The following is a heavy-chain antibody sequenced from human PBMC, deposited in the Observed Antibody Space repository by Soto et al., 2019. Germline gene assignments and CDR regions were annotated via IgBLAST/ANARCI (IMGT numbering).Heavy chain of an antibody. CDR3: ARDMGLDIVAYFDY. Sequence: GGSLRLSCAASGFTFSSYSMNWVRQAPGKGLEWVSSISSSSSYIYYADSVKGRFTISRDNAKNSLYLQMNSLRAEDTAVYYCARDMGLDIVAYFDYWGQGTLVTVSS. CDR1: GFTFSSYS. J-gene: IGHJ4*02. D-gene: IGHD5-12*01. V-gene: IGHV3-21*01. CDR2: ISSSSSYI.